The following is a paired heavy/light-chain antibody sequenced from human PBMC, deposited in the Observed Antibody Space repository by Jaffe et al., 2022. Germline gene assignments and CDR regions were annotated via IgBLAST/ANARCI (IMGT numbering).Light chain of an antibody. CDR3: SSYTRSGNYV. CDR1: SSDVGAYNY. CDR2: DVS. Sequence: QSALTQPASVSGSPGQSITISCTGTSSDVGAYNYVSWYQQLPGKAPKLMIYDVSNRPSGVSYRFSGSKSGNTASLTISGLQAEDEADYYCSSYTRSGNYVFGGGTKLTVL. J-gene: IGLJ2*01. V-gene: IGLV2-14*03.
Heavy chain of an antibody. CDR1: RFTFSNYA. V-gene: IGHV3-23*01. CDR3: AKDERSGCYLCAFDI. Sequence: EVQLLESGGGLVQPGGSLRLSCAASRFTFSNYAMSWVRQAPGKGLEWVSTIRAGGGSTYYADSVKGRFTISRDNTKNTLYLQMNSLTAEDTAVYYCAKDERSGCYLCAFDIWGQGTMVTVSS. D-gene: IGHD6-19*01. J-gene: IGHJ3*02. CDR2: IRAGGGST.